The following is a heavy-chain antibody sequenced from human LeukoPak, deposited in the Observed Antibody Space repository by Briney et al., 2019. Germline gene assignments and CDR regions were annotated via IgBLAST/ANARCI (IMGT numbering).Heavy chain of an antibody. J-gene: IGHJ6*02. Sequence: GGSLRLSCAASGFTFSSYGMHWVRQAPGKGLEWVAVIWYDGSNKYYADSVKGRFTISRDNSKNTLYLQMNSLRAEDTAVYYCARDSGTGYYYYGMDVWGQGTMVTVSS. CDR3: ARDSGTGYYYYGMDV. CDR1: GFTFSSYG. CDR2: IWYDGSNK. D-gene: IGHD2-8*02. V-gene: IGHV3-33*01.